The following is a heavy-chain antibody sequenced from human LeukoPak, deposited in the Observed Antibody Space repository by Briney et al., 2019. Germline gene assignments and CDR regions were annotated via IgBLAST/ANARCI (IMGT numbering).Heavy chain of an antibody. Sequence: PSETLSLTCTVSSGSISSYYWSWIRQPPGKGLEWIGYIYYSGSTNYNPSLKSRVTISVDTSKNQFSLKLSSVTAADTAVYYCARDRGSGYGADAFDIWGQGTMVTVSS. V-gene: IGHV4-59*01. CDR2: IYYSGST. CDR3: ARDRGSGYGADAFDI. J-gene: IGHJ3*02. CDR1: SGSISSYY. D-gene: IGHD3-22*01.